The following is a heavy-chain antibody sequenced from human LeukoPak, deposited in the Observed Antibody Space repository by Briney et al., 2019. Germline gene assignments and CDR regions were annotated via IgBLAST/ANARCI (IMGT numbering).Heavy chain of an antibody. CDR1: GFSFSDYY. V-gene: IGHV3-11*04. CDR3: AKDPYYYGSGSHPHFDY. J-gene: IGHJ4*02. Sequence: GGTLTLSCAGSGFSFSDYYMSWIRQAPPEGRERVSYVNSSGSSIYYADSVKGRFTISRDNSKNTLYLQMNSLRAEDTAVYYCAKDPYYYGSGSHPHFDYWGQGTLVTVSS. CDR2: VNSSGSSI. D-gene: IGHD3-10*01.